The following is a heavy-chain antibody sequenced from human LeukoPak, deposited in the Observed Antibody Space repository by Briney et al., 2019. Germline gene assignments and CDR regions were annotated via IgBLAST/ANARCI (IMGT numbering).Heavy chain of an antibody. V-gene: IGHV3-74*01. J-gene: IGHJ3*02. CDR2: INSDGKMT. Sequence: GGSLRVSCAASGFTFSSYWMDWVRQAPGKGLVWVSGINSDGKMTRYAESVKGRFTISRDNARNTLYLQMNSLRAEDTSVYYCARVGSTDSPHAFDIWGQGTMVTVSS. CDR3: ARVGSTDSPHAFDI. CDR1: GFTFSSYW. D-gene: IGHD2-21*02.